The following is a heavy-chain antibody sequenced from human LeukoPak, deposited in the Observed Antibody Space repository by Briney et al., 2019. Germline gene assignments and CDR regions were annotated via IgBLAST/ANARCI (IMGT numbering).Heavy chain of an antibody. Sequence: SETLSLTCTVSGGSISSYYWSWIRQPAGKGLEWIGRIYTSGSTNYNPSLKSRVTVSVDTSKNQFSLKLSSVTAADTAVYYCARAGRGVRGVRSDDRNWFDPWGQGTLVTVSS. D-gene: IGHD3-10*01. CDR2: IYTSGST. CDR3: ARAGRGVRGVRSDDRNWFDP. CDR1: GGSISSYY. J-gene: IGHJ5*02. V-gene: IGHV4-4*07.